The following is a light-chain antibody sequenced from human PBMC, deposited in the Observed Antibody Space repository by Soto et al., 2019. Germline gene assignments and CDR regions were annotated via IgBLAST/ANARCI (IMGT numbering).Light chain of an antibody. CDR1: QTILSN. V-gene: IGKV3-15*01. CDR3: QQCNNWPTWT. Sequence: EVVMTQSPATLSVSPGERATLSCRASQTILSNLAWYQRKPGQAPRLLLYGASTRATGIPARFSGSGSETEFTLTISSLQAEDSAVYFCQQCNNWPTWTFGQGTKVDI. J-gene: IGKJ1*01. CDR2: GAS.